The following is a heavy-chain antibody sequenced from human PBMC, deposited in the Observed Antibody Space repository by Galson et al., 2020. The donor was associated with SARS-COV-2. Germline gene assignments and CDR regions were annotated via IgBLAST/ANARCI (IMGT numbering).Heavy chain of an antibody. CDR2: INHSVAT. J-gene: IGHJ5*02. CDR1: GASFTGFY. CDR3: ARGPRYSSSWYGSRSWCDP. Sequence: SETLSPTCAVYGASFTGFYWSWIRQPPGKGLEWIGQINHSVATNNNRSLKNRVTISVDTSKNQCSLKLRSVTAADTAVYYCARGPRYSSSWYGSRSWCDPWGQGTLVTVSS. D-gene: IGHD6-13*01. V-gene: IGHV4-34*01.